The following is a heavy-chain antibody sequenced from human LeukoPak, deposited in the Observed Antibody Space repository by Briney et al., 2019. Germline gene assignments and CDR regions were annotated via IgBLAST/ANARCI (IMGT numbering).Heavy chain of an antibody. CDR2: ISGSGMMI. Sequence: GGSLRLSCAASGFTFSSNSMNWVRQAPGKGLEWVSHISGSGMMIRYADSVEGRFSTSRDNSKMSLYLQMNTLRAEDTATYYCARAKGFHGSGRLNPFEVWGQGTVVTVSS. D-gene: IGHD3-10*01. CDR3: ARAKGFHGSGRLNPFEV. V-gene: IGHV3-48*04. J-gene: IGHJ3*01. CDR1: GFTFSSNS.